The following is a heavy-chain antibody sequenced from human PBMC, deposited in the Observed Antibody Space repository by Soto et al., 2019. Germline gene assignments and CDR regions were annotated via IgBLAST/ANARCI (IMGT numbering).Heavy chain of an antibody. CDR1: GYSFTSYW. J-gene: IGHJ6*02. V-gene: IGHV5-10-1*01. D-gene: IGHD2-21*02. CDR3: ARSAAYCGGDCYRDGMDV. CDR2: IDPSDSYT. Sequence: GESLKISCKGSGYSFTSYWISWVRQMPGKGLEWMGRIDPSDSYTNYSPSFQGHVTISADKSISTAYLQWSSLKASDTAMYYCARSAAYCGGDCYRDGMDVWGQGTTVTVSS.